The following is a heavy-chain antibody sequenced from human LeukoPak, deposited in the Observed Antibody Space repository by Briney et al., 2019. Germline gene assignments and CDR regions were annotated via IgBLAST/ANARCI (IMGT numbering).Heavy chain of an antibody. D-gene: IGHD2-2*01. CDR1: GFSIRSGYQ. CDR3: ARAPRWLTQDCTSISCYENYFDP. CDR2: IYHTGSA. J-gene: IGHJ4*02. Sequence: SETLSLTCVVSGFSIRSGYQWAWIRQPPGKGLEWIGSIYHTGSAHYNPSLKSRVTISIDTSNNQFSLRLNSVTAADTAVYYCARAPRWLTQDCTSISCYENYFDPWGQGILVTVSS. V-gene: IGHV4-38-2*01.